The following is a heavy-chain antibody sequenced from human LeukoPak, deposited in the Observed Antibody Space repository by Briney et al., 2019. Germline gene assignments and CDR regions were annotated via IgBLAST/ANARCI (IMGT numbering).Heavy chain of an antibody. J-gene: IGHJ5*02. V-gene: IGHV1-69*13. CDR1: GGTFSSYA. CDR3: ARGPALQVVTAIVRWRFDP. Sequence: SVKVSCKASGGTFSSYAISWVRQAPGQGLEWMGGIIPIFGTANYAQKFQGRVTITADESTSTAYMELSSLRSEDTAVYYCARGPALQVVTAIVRWRFDPWGQGTLVTVSS. D-gene: IGHD2-21*02. CDR2: IIPIFGTA.